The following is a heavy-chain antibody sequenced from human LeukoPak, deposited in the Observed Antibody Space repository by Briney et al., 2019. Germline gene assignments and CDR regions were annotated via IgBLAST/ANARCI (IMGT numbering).Heavy chain of an antibody. CDR2: INPNSGGT. Sequence: ASVKVSCKASGYTFTGYYMHRVRQAPGQGLEWMGWINPNSGGTNYAQKFQGRVTMTRDTSISTAYMELSRLRSDDTAVYYCARDGVAVAWGFDIWGQGTMVTVSS. CDR1: GYTFTGYY. CDR3: ARDGVAVAWGFDI. D-gene: IGHD6-19*01. J-gene: IGHJ3*02. V-gene: IGHV1-2*02.